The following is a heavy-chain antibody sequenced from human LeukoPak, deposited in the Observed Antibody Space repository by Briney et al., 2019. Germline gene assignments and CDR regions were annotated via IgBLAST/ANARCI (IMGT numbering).Heavy chain of an antibody. J-gene: IGHJ3*02. CDR3: TRGGQQLGNAFDI. CDR1: GGSFSGYY. Sequence: SGTLSLTCAVYGGSFSGYYWSWIRQPPGKGLEWIGEINHSGSTNYNPSLKSRVTISVDTSKNQFSLKLSSVTAADTAVYYCTRGGQQLGNAFDIWGEGTMVTVSS. V-gene: IGHV4-34*03. CDR2: INHSGST. D-gene: IGHD6-13*01.